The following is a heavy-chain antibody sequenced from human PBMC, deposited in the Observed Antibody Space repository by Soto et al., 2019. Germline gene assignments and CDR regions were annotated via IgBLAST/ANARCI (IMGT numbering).Heavy chain of an antibody. CDR2: IYFSGTT. V-gene: IGHV4-61*08. J-gene: IGHJ4*02. Sequence: SETLSLTCAVSGGSISSGGYSWSWIRQPPGKGLEWIGMIYFSGTTYYNPSFKSRVIMSLDTSKNQFSLKLTSVTAADTAVYYCARGPDQSKVGYWGQGTQVTVSS. CDR1: GGSISSGGYS. CDR3: ARGPDQSKVGY.